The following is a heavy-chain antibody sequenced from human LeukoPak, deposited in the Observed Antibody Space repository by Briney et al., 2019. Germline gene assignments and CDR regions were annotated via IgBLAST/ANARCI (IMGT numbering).Heavy chain of an antibody. CDR1: GFTFSSYA. J-gene: IGHJ4*02. CDR2: ISGSGGST. CDR3: AKDRGIFGVVITIFDY. V-gene: IGHV3-23*01. D-gene: IGHD3-3*01. Sequence: GGSLRLSCAASGFTFSSYAMSWVRRAPGKGLEWVSAISGSGGSTYYADSVKGRFTISRDNSKNTLYLQMNSLRAEDTAVYYCAKDRGIFGVVITIFDYWGQGTLVTVSS.